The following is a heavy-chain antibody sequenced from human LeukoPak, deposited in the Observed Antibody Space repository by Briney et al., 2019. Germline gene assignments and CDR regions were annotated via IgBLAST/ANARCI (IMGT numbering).Heavy chain of an antibody. J-gene: IGHJ5*02. CDR1: GGTVGSYA. Sequence: ASVKVACNSSGGTVGSYAIRWVAQAPRQGLDWMGGIIAIFGTANYAQKFQGRVTITADETTSTAYMELSRLRSEDTAVYYCARDQARGFSSGWLNWFDPWGQGTLVTVSS. CDR3: ARDQARGFSSGWLNWFDP. D-gene: IGHD6-19*01. CDR2: IIAIFGTA. V-gene: IGHV1-69*13.